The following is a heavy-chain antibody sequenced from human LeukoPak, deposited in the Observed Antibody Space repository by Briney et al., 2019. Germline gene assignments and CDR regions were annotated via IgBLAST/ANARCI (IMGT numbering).Heavy chain of an antibody. V-gene: IGHV1-18*01. J-gene: IGHJ4*02. D-gene: IGHD3-10*01. CDR3: ARSFYYYGSGSYYGEFDY. Sequence: ASVKVSCKASGYTFTSYGISWVRQAPGQGLEWMGWISAYNGNTNYAQKLQGRVTMTTDTSTSTAYMELRSLRSDDTAVYYCARSFYYYGSGSYYGEFDYWGQGTLVTVPS. CDR1: GYTFTSYG. CDR2: ISAYNGNT.